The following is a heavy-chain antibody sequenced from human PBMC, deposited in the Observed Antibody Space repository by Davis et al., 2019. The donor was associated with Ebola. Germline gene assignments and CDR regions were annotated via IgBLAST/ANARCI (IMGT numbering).Heavy chain of an antibody. J-gene: IGHJ4*02. D-gene: IGHD4-23*01. CDR3: AKQEGPDYGDNRVPDGHFDD. Sequence: MPSETLSLTCTVSGGSINSGGYHWSWIRQPPGKGLEWIGYIYHSGSTHYNPSLKSRVTISINMSKNQFSLRLSSVTAADTAVYYCAKQEGPDYGDNRVPDGHFDDWGQGTLVTVSS. CDR1: GGSINSGGYH. CDR2: IYHSGST. V-gene: IGHV4-31*03.